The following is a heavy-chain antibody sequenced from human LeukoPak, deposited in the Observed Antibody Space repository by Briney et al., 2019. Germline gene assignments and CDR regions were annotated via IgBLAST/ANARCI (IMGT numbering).Heavy chain of an antibody. J-gene: IGHJ6*02. CDR1: GGSFSGYY. CDR2: INHSGST. V-gene: IGHV4-34*01. D-gene: IGHD6-13*01. CDR3: ARCIAAAGLYYYYYGMDA. Sequence: SETLSLTCAVYGGSFSGYYWSWIRQPPGKGLEWIGEINHSGSTNYNPSLKSRVTISVDTSKNQFSLKLSSVTAADTAVYYCARCIAAAGLYYYYYGMDAWGQGTTVTVSS.